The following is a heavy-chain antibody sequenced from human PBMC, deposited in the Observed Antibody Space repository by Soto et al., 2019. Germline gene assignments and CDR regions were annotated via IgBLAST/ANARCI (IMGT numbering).Heavy chain of an antibody. CDR2: IWYDGSNK. V-gene: IGHV3-33*01. CDR1: GFTFSSYG. Sequence: GGSLRLSCAASGFTFSSYGMHWVRQAPGKGLEWVAVIWYDGSNKYYADSVKGRFTISRDNSKNTLYLQMNSLRAEDTAVYYCARDHDSGSSLGDYWGQGTLVTVSS. CDR3: ARDHDSGSSLGDY. J-gene: IGHJ4*02. D-gene: IGHD1-26*01.